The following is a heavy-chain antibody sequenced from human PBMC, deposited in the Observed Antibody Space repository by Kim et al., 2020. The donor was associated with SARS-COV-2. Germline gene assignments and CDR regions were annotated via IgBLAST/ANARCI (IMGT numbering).Heavy chain of an antibody. D-gene: IGHD2-21*02. CDR1: GYTFTSNH. V-gene: IGHV1-46*01. J-gene: IGHJ4*02. Sequence: ASVKVSCKASGYTFTSNHMHWVRQAPGQGLEWMGMITPSGGNTNYAQKFQGSVTMTRDTSTSTVYMELSSLRSEDTAVYYCARDREGDWTFDFWGQGTLVTVSP. CDR2: ITPSGGNT. CDR3: ARDREGDWTFDF.